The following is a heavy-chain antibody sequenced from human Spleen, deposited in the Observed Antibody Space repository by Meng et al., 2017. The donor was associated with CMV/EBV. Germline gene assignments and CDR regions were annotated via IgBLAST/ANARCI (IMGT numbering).Heavy chain of an antibody. Sequence: ASVKVSCKTSGNTFTGYYMHWVRQAPGQGLEWMGRINPNSGGTKSAQKFQGRVTMTRDTSISTVYMELSSLRSDDTAVYFCARGTEWLWVYFDYWGQGTLVTVSS. CDR1: GNTFTGYY. J-gene: IGHJ4*02. CDR3: ARGTEWLWVYFDY. CDR2: INPNSGGT. V-gene: IGHV1-2*06. D-gene: IGHD3-3*01.